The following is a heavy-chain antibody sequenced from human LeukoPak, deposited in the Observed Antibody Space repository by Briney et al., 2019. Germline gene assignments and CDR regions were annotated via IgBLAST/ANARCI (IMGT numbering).Heavy chain of an antibody. V-gene: IGHV5-10-1*01. CDR2: IDPSDSYT. CDR1: GYSFTSYW. D-gene: IGHD5-18*01. J-gene: IGHJ4*02. CDR3: ARQFAEGVQLWLMDY. Sequence: GESLQISCKGSGYSFTSYWISWVRQVPGKGLEWMGRIDPSDSYTNYSPSFQGHVTISADKSISTAYLQWSSLKASDTAMYYCARQFAEGVQLWLMDYWGQGTLVTVSS.